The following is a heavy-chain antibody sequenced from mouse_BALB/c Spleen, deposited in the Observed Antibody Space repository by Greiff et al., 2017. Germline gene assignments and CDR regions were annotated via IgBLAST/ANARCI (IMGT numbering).Heavy chain of an antibody. J-gene: IGHJ3*01. CDR2: IRNKANGYTT. V-gene: IGHV7-3*02. Sequence: EVMLVESGGGLVQPGGSLRLSCATSGFTFTDYYMSWVRQPPGKALEWLGFIRNKANGYTTEYSASVKGRFTISRDNSQSILYLQMNTLRAEDSATYYCATSIYYYGSEAYWGQGTLVTVSA. CDR3: ATSIYYYGSEAY. CDR1: GFTFTDYY. D-gene: IGHD1-1*01.